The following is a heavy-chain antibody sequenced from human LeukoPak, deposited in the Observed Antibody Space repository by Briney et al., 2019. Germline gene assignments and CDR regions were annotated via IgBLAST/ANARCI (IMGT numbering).Heavy chain of an antibody. J-gene: IGHJ4*02. CDR3: ARVPAGYYGILTGYLDY. CDR1: GYTFTSYG. Sequence: ASVKVSCTASGYTFTSYGISWVRQAPGQGLEWMGWISAYNGNTNYAQKLQGRVTMTTDTSTSTAYMELRSLRSDDTAVYYCARVPAGYYGILTGYLDYWGQGTLVTVSS. V-gene: IGHV1-18*01. D-gene: IGHD3-9*01. CDR2: ISAYNGNT.